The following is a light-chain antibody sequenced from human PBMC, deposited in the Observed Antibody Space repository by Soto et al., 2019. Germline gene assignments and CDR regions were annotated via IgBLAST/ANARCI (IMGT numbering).Light chain of an antibody. V-gene: IGKV3-20*01. CDR2: GAS. J-gene: IGKJ5*01. CDR3: QQHGDSPIN. CDR1: QSVSRNN. Sequence: ETVLTQSPGTLSLSPGERATLSWRASQSVSRNNLVWYQQRPGQPPRLLIYGASSRATGIPDRFSGSGSGTDFSLTISRLEPEDFAVYYCQQHGDSPINFGQGTRLEIK.